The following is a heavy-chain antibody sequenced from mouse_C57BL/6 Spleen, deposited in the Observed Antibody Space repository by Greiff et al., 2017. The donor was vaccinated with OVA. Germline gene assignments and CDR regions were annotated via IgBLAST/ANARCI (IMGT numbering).Heavy chain of an antibody. CDR2: IYPGDGDT. Sequence: VQLKQSGPELVKPGASVKISCKASGYAFSSSWMNWVKQRPGKGLEWIGRIYPGDGDTNYNGKFKGKATLTADKSSSTAYMQLSSLTSEDSAVYFCARGYYGSSYDFDYWGKGTTLTVSS. V-gene: IGHV1-82*01. CDR1: GYAFSSSW. D-gene: IGHD1-1*01. CDR3: ARGYYGSSYDFDY. J-gene: IGHJ2*01.